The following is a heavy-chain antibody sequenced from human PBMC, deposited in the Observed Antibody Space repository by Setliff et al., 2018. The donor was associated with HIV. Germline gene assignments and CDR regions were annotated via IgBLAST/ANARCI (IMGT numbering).Heavy chain of an antibody. Sequence: TLSLTCSVSSDSISSGSYYWSWIRLPAGKGLEWIGQIHTSGSTNYNPSLKSRLTISIDTSKNQFSLKLNSVTATDTAVYYCARRTFGSGRIDPWGQVTLVTVSS. CDR2: IHTSGST. CDR3: ARRTFGSGRIDP. D-gene: IGHD3-16*01. J-gene: IGHJ5*02. CDR1: SDSISSGSYY. V-gene: IGHV4-61*09.